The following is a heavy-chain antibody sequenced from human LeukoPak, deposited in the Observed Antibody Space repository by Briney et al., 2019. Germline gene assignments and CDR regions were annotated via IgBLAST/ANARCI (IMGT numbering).Heavy chain of an antibody. V-gene: IGHV3-30-3*01. Sequence: GGSLRLSCAASGFTFSSYAMHWVRQAPGKGLEWVAVISYDGSNKYYADSVKGRFTISRDNSKNTLYLQMNSLRAEDTAVYYCARLVGYCGGDCYTNFDYWGQGTLVIVSS. CDR2: ISYDGSNK. D-gene: IGHD2-21*02. CDR1: GFTFSSYA. CDR3: ARLVGYCGGDCYTNFDY. J-gene: IGHJ4*02.